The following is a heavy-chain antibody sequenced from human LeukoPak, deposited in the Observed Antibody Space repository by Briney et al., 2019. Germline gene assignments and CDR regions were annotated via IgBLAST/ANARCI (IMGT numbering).Heavy chain of an antibody. V-gene: IGHV4-34*01. J-gene: IGHJ4*02. Sequence: SETLSLTCAVYGGSFSGYYWSWIRQPPGKGLEWIGEINHSGSTNYNPSLKSRVTISVDTSKNQFSLKLSSVTAADTAVYYCVGSSWSYFDYWGQGTLVTVSS. CDR2: INHSGST. CDR1: GGSFSGYY. CDR3: VGSSWSYFDY. D-gene: IGHD6-13*01.